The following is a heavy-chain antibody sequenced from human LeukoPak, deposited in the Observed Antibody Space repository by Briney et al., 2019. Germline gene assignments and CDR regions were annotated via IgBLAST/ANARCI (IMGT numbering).Heavy chain of an antibody. V-gene: IGHV3-33*01. CDR3: AGDRTYGDYEGPDY. CDR1: GFTFSGYG. CDR2: IWYDGSNK. D-gene: IGHD4-17*01. Sequence: PGGSLRLSCAASGFTFSGYGMHWVRQAPGKGLEWVAVIWYDGSNKYYADSVKGRFTISRDNSKNTLYLQMNSLRAEDTAVYYCAGDRTYGDYEGPDYWGQGTLVTVSS. J-gene: IGHJ4*02.